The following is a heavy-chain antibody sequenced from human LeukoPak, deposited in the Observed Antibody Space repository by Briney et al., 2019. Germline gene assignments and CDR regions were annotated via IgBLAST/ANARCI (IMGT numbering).Heavy chain of an antibody. V-gene: IGHV3-23*01. CDR2: ISGSGDNT. J-gene: IGHJ4*02. D-gene: IGHD1-26*01. CDR3: TRGRVGGIDY. CDR1: GFTFSTYG. Sequence: PGGSLRLSCAASGFTFSTYGMTWVRQAPGKGLEWVSGISGSGDNTWYADSVKGRFTISRDNAKNTVYLQMNSLRAEDTAVYYCTRGRVGGIDYWGQGTLVTVSS.